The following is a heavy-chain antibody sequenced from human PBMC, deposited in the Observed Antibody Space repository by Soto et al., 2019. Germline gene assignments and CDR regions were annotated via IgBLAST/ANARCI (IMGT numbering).Heavy chain of an antibody. CDR2: IYYSGST. CDR1: GGSISSGGYY. CDR3: ARVNASRLGELSSYAFDI. D-gene: IGHD3-16*02. Sequence: SETLSLTCTVSGGSISSGGYYWSWIRQHPGKGLEWIGYIYYSGSTYYNPSPKSRVTISVDTSKNQFSLKLSSVTAADTAVYYCARVNASRLGELSSYAFDIWGQGTMVTVSS. V-gene: IGHV4-31*03. J-gene: IGHJ3*02.